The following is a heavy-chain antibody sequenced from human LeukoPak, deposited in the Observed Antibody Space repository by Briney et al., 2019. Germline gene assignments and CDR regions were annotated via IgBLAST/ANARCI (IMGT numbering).Heavy chain of an antibody. CDR2: ISYDGSNK. Sequence: PGRSLRLSCAASGFTFSSYGMHWVRQAPGKGLEWVAVISYDGSNKYYADSVKGRFTISRDNSKNTLYLQMNSLRAEDTAVYYCARGPSSSWYRTKYYFDYRGQGTLVTVSS. D-gene: IGHD6-13*01. CDR1: GFTFSSYG. J-gene: IGHJ4*02. V-gene: IGHV3-30*03. CDR3: ARGPSSSWYRTKYYFDY.